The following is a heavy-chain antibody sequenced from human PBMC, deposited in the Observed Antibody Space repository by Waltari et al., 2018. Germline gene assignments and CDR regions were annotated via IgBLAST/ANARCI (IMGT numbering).Heavy chain of an antibody. V-gene: IGHV3-48*01. J-gene: IGHJ4*02. Sequence: EVPLVESGGNLVQPGGSLRLSCAASGFTFITYSMKWVRQAPAKGLEWVSYISSSSSTIYYADSVKGRFTISRDNAKNSLYLQMNSLRAEDTALYYCARNGGSSSSFSDYWGQGTLVTVSS. CDR2: ISSSSSTI. CDR1: GFTFITYS. D-gene: IGHD6-6*01. CDR3: ARNGGSSSSFSDY.